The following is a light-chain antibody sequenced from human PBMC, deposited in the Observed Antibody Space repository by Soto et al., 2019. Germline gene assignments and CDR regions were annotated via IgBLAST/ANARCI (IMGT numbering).Light chain of an antibody. V-gene: IGKV1-27*01. CDR2: AAS. J-gene: IGKJ2*01. CDR1: QCISNY. Sequence: DIQITQSPSSLSASVGDRVTITCRASQCISNYLACYQQKPGKVPKLLLYAASTLQSGVPSRFSGSGSGTDFTLTISSLQPEDVATYYCQKYNSAPHTFGRGTKLEIK. CDR3: QKYNSAPHT.